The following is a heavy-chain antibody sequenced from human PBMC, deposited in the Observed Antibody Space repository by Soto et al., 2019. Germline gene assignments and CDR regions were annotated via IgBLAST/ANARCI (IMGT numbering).Heavy chain of an antibody. V-gene: IGHV4-31*03. CDR2: IYYSGST. CDR3: ARAGHYYYSSSWSLDY. Sequence: SETLSLTCTVSGGSISSGGYYWSWIRQHPGKGLEWIGYIYYSGSTYYNPSLKSRVTISVDTSKNQFSLKLSSVTAADTAVYYCARAGHYYYSSSWSLDYWGQGTLVTVSS. D-gene: IGHD6-13*01. J-gene: IGHJ4*02. CDR1: GGSISSGGYY.